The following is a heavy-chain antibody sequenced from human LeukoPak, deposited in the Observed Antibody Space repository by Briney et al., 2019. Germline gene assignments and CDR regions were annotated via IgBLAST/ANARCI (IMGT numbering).Heavy chain of an antibody. Sequence: EASVKVSCKASGYTFTSYGISWVRQAPGQGLEWMGWISAYNGNTNYAQELQGRVTMTTDTSTSTAYMELRSLRSDDTAVYYCASSRQQLEDAFDIWGQGTMVTVSS. D-gene: IGHD6-13*01. CDR1: GYTFTSYG. J-gene: IGHJ3*02. V-gene: IGHV1-18*01. CDR2: ISAYNGNT. CDR3: ASSRQQLEDAFDI.